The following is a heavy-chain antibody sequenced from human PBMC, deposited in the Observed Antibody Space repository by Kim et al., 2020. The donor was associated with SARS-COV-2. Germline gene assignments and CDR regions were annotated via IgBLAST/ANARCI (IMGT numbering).Heavy chain of an antibody. V-gene: IGHV4-4*07. Sequence: NVNPPLKSLVTMSVDTSKNQFSLKLSSVTAADTAVYYCASSYSSSDLMVYWGQGTLVTVSS. D-gene: IGHD6-6*01. J-gene: IGHJ4*02. CDR3: ASSYSSSDLMVY.